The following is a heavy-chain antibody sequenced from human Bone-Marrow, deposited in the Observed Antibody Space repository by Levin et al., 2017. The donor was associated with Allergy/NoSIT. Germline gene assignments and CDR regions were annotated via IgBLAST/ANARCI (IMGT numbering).Heavy chain of an antibody. CDR2: ISSGSSYI. CDR1: GFTFSSYS. V-gene: IGHV3-21*06. CDR3: ARQPGDY. D-gene: IGHD3-10*01. J-gene: IGHJ4*02. Sequence: PGESLKISCAASGFTFSSYSMTWVRQAPGKGLEWVSSISSGSSYIYYADSVKGRFTISRDNAKNSLSLQMNSLRAEDTAVYYCARQPGDYWGQGTLVTVSS.